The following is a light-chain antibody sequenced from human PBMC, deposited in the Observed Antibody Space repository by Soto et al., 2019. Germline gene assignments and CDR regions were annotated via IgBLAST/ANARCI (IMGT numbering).Light chain of an antibody. V-gene: IGKV3-15*01. J-gene: IGKJ4*01. CDR2: GAS. CDR3: QQYNNWPPLT. CDR1: QSVSSD. Sequence: EIVMTQSPATLSVSPGERATLSCRASQSVSSDLAWYQQKPGQAPRLLIYGASTRATGIPARFSVSGSGTEFTLTIRSLESEDFAVYYCQQYNNWPPLTFGGGTKVKIK.